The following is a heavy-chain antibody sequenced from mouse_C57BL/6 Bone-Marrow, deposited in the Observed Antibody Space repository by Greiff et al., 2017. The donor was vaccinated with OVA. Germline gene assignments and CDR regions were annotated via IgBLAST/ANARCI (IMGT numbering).Heavy chain of an antibody. CDR1: GFTFSSYA. J-gene: IGHJ3*01. CDR2: ISDGGSYT. Sequence: EVQVVESGGGLVKPGGSLKLSCAASGFTFSSYAMSWVRQTPEKRLEWVATISDGGSYTYYPDNVKGRFTISRDNAKNNLYLQMSHLKSEDTAMYYCARDRGVTTGFAYWGQGTLVTVSA. V-gene: IGHV5-4*01. CDR3: ARDRGVTTGFAY. D-gene: IGHD2-2*01.